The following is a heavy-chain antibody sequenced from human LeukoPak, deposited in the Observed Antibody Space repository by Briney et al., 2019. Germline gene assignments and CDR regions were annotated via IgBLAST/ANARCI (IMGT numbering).Heavy chain of an antibody. V-gene: IGHV4-39*07. D-gene: IGHD1-26*01. CDR1: GGSISSSSYY. J-gene: IGHJ4*02. Sequence: SETLSLTCSVSGGSISSSSYYWGWIRQPPGKGLEWIATINYSGTTHYNPSLKSRVTISADTSNNQFSLKLNSVTAADTAVYYCARGRWISGSYYNFDYWGQGTLVTVSS. CDR3: ARGRWISGSYYNFDY. CDR2: INYSGTT.